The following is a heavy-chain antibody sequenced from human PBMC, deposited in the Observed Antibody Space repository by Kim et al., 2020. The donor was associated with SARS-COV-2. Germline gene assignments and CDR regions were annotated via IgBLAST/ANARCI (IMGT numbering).Heavy chain of an antibody. CDR3: AKGGNSGSFDY. Sequence: TDYPAPVKGRCTISRHNSKNALYLQMNSRRAEDTAVYYCAKGGNSGSFDYWGQGTLVTVSS. V-gene: IGHV3-23*01. CDR2: T. D-gene: IGHD3-10*01. J-gene: IGHJ4*02.